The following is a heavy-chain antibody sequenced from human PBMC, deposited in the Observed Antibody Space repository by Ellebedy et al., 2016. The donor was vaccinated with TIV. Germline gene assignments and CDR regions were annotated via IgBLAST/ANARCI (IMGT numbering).Heavy chain of an antibody. V-gene: IGHV1-24*01. D-gene: IGHD2-15*01. CDR2: FDPEDGET. J-gene: IGHJ4*02. CDR3: ATHTIAAIDY. CDR1: GYTLTELS. Sequence: AASVKVSCKVSGYTLTELSMHWVRQAPGKGLEWMGGFDPEDGETIYAQKFQGRVAMTEDTSTDTAYMELSSLRSEDTAVYYCATHTIAAIDYWGQGTLVTVSS.